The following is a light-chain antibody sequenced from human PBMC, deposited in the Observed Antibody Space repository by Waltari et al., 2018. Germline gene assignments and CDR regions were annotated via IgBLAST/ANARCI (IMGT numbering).Light chain of an antibody. J-gene: IGKJ1*01. CDR2: GAS. Sequence: IVLTQSPGPLALSSGGRGTPLLRARQSGSRGLAWYQQNPCQAPRLLIYGASNRATGIPDRFSGSGSGTDFSLIISRLEPEDFAVYYCQHYVSLPVTFGQGTKVEIK. V-gene: IGKV3-20*01. CDR1: QSGSRG. CDR3: QHYVSLPVT.